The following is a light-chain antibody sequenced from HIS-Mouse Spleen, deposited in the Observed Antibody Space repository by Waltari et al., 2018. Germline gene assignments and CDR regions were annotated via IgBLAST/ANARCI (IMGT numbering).Light chain of an antibody. CDR2: DVS. Sequence: QSALTQPASVSGSPGQSITISCPGTSSDVGGSHYVSWYQQHPGKAPKLMIYDVSNRPSGVSNRFSGSKSGNTASLTISGLQAEDEADYYCSSYTSSSTRVFGGGTKLTVL. CDR3: SSYTSSSTRV. J-gene: IGLJ2*01. V-gene: IGLV2-14*03. CDR1: SSDVGGSHY.